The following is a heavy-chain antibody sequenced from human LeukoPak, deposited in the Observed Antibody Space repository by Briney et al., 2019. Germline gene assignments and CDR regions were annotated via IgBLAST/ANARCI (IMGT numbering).Heavy chain of an antibody. CDR2: ISNNGGST. V-gene: IGHV3-64*01. D-gene: IGHD6-13*01. J-gene: IGHJ5*02. Sequence: GGSLRLSCAASGFSFSSYAMHWVRQAPGKGLEYVSAISNNGGSTYYANSVKGRFTISRDNSKNTLYLQMGSLRAEDMAVYYCARSSHGSSWYRVGWFDPWGQGTLVTVSS. CDR1: GFSFSSYA. CDR3: ARSSHGSSWYRVGWFDP.